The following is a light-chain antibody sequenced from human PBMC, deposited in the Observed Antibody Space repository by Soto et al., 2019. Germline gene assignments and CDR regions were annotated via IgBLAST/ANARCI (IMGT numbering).Light chain of an antibody. CDR2: AAS. J-gene: IGKJ2*01. CDR1: QTITGY. V-gene: IGKV1-39*01. CDR3: QQSHGIPYT. Sequence: DIQMTQSPSSLSASVGDRVTITCRASQTITGYLNWYQQKPWKAPKLLIYAASSLQSGVPSRFSGSGSGTDFTLTISSLQPEDFATYYCQQSHGIPYTFGQGTKLEIK.